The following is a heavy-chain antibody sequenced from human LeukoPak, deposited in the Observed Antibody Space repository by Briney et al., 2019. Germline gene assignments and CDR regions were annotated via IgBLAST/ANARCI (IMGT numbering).Heavy chain of an antibody. D-gene: IGHD3-22*01. J-gene: IGHJ2*01. CDR1: GYTFTSYG. CDR2: ISAYNGNT. Sequence: ASVKVSCKASGYTFTSYGISWVRQAPGQGLEWMGWISAYNGNTNYAQKLQGRVTMTTDTSMSTAYMELRSLRSDDTAVYYCARSTVVVITKSDWYFDLWGRGTLVTVSS. V-gene: IGHV1-18*01. CDR3: ARSTVVVITKSDWYFDL.